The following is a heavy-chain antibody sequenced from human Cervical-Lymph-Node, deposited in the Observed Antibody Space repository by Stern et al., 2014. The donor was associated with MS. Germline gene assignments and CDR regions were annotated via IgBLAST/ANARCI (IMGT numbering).Heavy chain of an antibody. CDR3: SKDYNSGYFDH. V-gene: IGHV3-23*04. CDR2: ISAGGFNA. CDR1: GFTFNIYS. D-gene: IGHD1-26*01. J-gene: IGHJ4*02. Sequence: EMQLVESGGDLVQPGGSLRLSCAASGFTFNIYSITWVRQAPGKGPEWVSTISAGGFNAYYADSLKGRFTISIANSNKPPFLQFNSLRAEDKAVYYCSKDYNSGYFDHWGQGTLVTVSS.